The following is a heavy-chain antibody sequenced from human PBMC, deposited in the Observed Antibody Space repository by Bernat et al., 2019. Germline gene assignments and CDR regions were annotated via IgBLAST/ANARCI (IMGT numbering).Heavy chain of an antibody. CDR3: ANPLYGSGSYYDY. V-gene: IGHV3-30*18. D-gene: IGHD3-10*01. CDR2: ISYDGSNQ. J-gene: IGHJ4*02. CDR1: GFTFSSYG. Sequence: QVQLVESGGGVVQPGRSLRLSCAASGFTFSSYGMHWVRQAPGKGLEWVAVISYDGSNQYYADSVTGRFTISRDNSKNTLYLQMNSLRAEDTAVYYCANPLYGSGSYYDYWGQGTLVTVSS.